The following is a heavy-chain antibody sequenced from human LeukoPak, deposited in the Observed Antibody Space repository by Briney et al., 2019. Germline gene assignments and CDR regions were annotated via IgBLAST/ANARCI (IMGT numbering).Heavy chain of an antibody. CDR1: GFTFSSYW. D-gene: IGHD5-18*01. CDR2: INRDGSST. CDR3: ARGGGYSYGSFDY. Sequence: GGSLRLSCAASGFTFSSYWMHWVRQAPGKGLVWVSRINRDGSSTSYADSVKGRFTISRDNAKNTLYLQMNSLRAEDTAVYYCARGGGYSYGSFDYWGQGTLVTVSS. V-gene: IGHV3-74*01. J-gene: IGHJ4*02.